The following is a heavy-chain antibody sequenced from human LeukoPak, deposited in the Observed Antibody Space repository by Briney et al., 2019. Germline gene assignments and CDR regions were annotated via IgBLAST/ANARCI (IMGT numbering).Heavy chain of an antibody. CDR1: GGSISSYY. CDR2: IYYSGST. V-gene: IGHV4-59*01. D-gene: IGHD6-19*01. J-gene: IGHJ5*02. CDR3: AGSGWYGGNWFDP. Sequence: PSETLSLTCTVSGGSISSYYWSWIRQPPGKGLEWIGYIYYSGSTNYNPSLKSRVTISVDTSKNQFSLKLSSVTVADTAVYYCAGSGWYGGNWFDPWGQGTLVTVSS.